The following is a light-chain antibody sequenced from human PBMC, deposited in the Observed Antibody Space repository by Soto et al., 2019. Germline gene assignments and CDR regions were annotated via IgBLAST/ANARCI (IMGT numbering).Light chain of an antibody. V-gene: IGKV1-33*01. CDR1: QDIRNY. Sequence: DIQMTQSPSSLSASVGEGVTITCQASQDIRNYVNWYQQKPGKAPKLLIYDASDLETGVPSRFSGSGSGTYLSFTISSLQPEDIATYYCQQYDNFPLTFGGGTRVDIK. CDR2: DAS. J-gene: IGKJ4*01. CDR3: QQYDNFPLT.